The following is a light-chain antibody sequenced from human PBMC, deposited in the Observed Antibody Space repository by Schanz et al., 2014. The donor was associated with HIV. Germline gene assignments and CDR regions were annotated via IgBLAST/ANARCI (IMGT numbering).Light chain of an antibody. CDR3: CSYTSSSTWV. Sequence: QSALTQPPSASGSPGQSVTISCTGTSSDVGGYNYVSWYQQHPGKTPKLMIYDVTKRPSGVSNRFSGSKSGNTASLTISGLQAEDEADYYCCSYTSSSTWVFGGGTKLTVL. CDR1: SSDVGGYNY. J-gene: IGLJ3*02. V-gene: IGLV2-14*01. CDR2: DVT.